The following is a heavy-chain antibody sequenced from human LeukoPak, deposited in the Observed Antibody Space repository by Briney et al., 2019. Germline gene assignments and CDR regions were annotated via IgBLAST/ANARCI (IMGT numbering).Heavy chain of an antibody. CDR1: GFTFNSYW. D-gene: IGHD2-8*01. CDR3: ARDRLTNDAFDI. J-gene: IGHJ3*02. V-gene: IGHV3-74*01. Sequence: PGGPLRLSCAASGFTFNSYWMHWVRQAPGKGLVWVSRINSDGSGTSDADFVKGRFTISRDNSKNTLYLQMNSLRAEDTAMYYCARDRLTNDAFDIRGQGTMVTVSS. CDR2: INSDGSGT.